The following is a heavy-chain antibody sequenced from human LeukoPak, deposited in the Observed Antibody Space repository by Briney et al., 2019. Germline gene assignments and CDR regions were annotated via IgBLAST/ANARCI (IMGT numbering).Heavy chain of an antibody. D-gene: IGHD6-13*01. CDR1: GGSISSGDYY. Sequence: SQTLSLTCTVSGGSISSGDYYWRWIRQPPGTGLEWIGYIYYSGSTYYNPSLKSRVTISVDTSKNQFSLKLSSVTAADTAVYYCARTAGYSSSWGLDYWGQGTLVTVSS. CDR3: ARTAGYSSSWGLDY. J-gene: IGHJ4*02. V-gene: IGHV4-30-4*08. CDR2: IYYSGST.